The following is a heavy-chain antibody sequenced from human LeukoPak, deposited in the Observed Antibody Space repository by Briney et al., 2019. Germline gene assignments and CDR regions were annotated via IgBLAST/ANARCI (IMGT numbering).Heavy chain of an antibody. CDR3: ARRSTSGSYYFDC. CDR2: IYYSGST. V-gene: IGHV4-39*01. Sequence: SETLSLTCTVSGDSISSGTYSWGWIRQPPGKGLEWIGSIYYSGSTYYNPSLKSRVTIPVDTSKSQFSLTLSSVTAADTAVYFCARRSTSGSYYFDCWGQGTLITVSS. D-gene: IGHD6-19*01. CDR1: GDSISSGTYS. J-gene: IGHJ4*02.